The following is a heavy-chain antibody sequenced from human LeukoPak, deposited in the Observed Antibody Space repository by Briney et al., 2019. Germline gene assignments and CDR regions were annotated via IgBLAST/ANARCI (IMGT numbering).Heavy chain of an antibody. D-gene: IGHD2-15*01. CDR2: ISSSGSTI. Sequence: PGGSLRLSCAASGFTVSSNYMSWVRKAPGKGLEWVSYISSSGSTIYYADSVKGRFTISRDNAKNSLYLQMNSLRAEDTAVYYCARAPRRSGGSCYYVDYWGQGTLVTVSS. V-gene: IGHV3-11*01. CDR3: ARAPRRSGGSCYYVDY. J-gene: IGHJ4*02. CDR1: GFTVSSNY.